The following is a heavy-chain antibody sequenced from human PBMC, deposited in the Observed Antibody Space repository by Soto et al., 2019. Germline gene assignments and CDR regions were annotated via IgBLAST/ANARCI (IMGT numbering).Heavy chain of an antibody. CDR2: ISRSSSYI. J-gene: IGHJ4*02. Sequence: GVSLRPACAASIFTFNSYSMNWVRQAPGKGLEWVSSISRSSSYIYYADSVKGRFTISRDNAKNSLYLQMNSLRAEDTAMYYCAAAVGTDYWGQGNLVTVSS. CDR1: IFTFNSYS. CDR3: AAAVGTDY. D-gene: IGHD6-13*01. V-gene: IGHV3-21*01.